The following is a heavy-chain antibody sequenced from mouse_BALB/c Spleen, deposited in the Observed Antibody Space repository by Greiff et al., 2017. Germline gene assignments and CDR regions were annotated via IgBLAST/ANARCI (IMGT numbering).Heavy chain of an antibody. J-gene: IGHJ4*01. CDR2: ISSGGSYT. Sequence: DVHLVESGGDLVKPGGSLKLSCAASGFTFSSYGMSWVRQTPDKRLEWVATISSGGSYTYYPDSVKGRFTISRDNAKNTLYLQMSSLKSEDTAMYYCARQDYGSDAMDYWGQGTSVTVSS. CDR3: ARQDYGSDAMDY. V-gene: IGHV5-6*01. D-gene: IGHD1-1*01. CDR1: GFTFSSYG.